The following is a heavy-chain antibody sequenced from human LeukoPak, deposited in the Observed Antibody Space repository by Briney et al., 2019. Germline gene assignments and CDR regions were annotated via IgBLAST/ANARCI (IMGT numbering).Heavy chain of an antibody. V-gene: IGHV4-59*01. CDR2: IYYIGST. CDR3: ARDYAFDI. J-gene: IGHJ3*02. CDR1: GDSISRYY. Sequence: PSETLSLTCTVSGDSISRYYWSWLRQPPRKGLEWIGYIYYIGSTNYNPSLTSRVTISVDTSKNQFSLKLSSVTAADTAVYYCARDYAFDIWGQGTMVTVSS.